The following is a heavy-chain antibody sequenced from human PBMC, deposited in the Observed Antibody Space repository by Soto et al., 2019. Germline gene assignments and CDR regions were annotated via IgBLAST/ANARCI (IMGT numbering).Heavy chain of an antibody. V-gene: IGHV3-72*01. D-gene: IGHD6-6*01. Sequence: EVQLVESGGDLVQPGGSLRLSCAASGFTLSDHYMEWVRQAPGKGLEWVARTKNRSQRYTIEYAASVKGRFTISRDDSKNSLFLQMNSLKSDDTAVYYCTCWIAARCSWGQGTLVTVAS. CDR3: TCWIAARCS. J-gene: IGHJ4*02. CDR1: GFTLSDHY. CDR2: TKNRSQRYTI.